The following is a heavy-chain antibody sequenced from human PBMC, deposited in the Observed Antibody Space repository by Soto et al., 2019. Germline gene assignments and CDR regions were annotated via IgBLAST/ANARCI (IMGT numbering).Heavy chain of an antibody. CDR3: ARDQAAVAGRKPYYYYGMDV. J-gene: IGHJ6*02. D-gene: IGHD6-19*01. CDR1: GDSVSSNSAA. V-gene: IGHV6-1*01. CDR2: TYYRSKWYN. Sequence: SPTLSLTCAISGDSVSSNSAAWNWIRQSPSRGLEWLGRTYYRSKWYNDYAVSVKSRITINPDTSKNQFSLQLNSVTPEDTAVYYCARDQAAVAGRKPYYYYGMDVWGQGTTVTVSS.